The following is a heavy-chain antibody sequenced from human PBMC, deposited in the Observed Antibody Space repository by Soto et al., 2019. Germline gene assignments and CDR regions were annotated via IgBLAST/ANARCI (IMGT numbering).Heavy chain of an antibody. J-gene: IGHJ4*02. CDR2: ISAVGYGT. CDR3: ARARGPSTAYDFDY. V-gene: IGHV3-23*01. Sequence: EVQLLESGGGLVQPGGSLRLSCAASGLTLSSYTMNWVRQAPGMGLEWVSTISAVGYGTYYADSVKGRFTISRDNSKNTLFLQMNSLRDEDTAVYYCARARGPSTAYDFDYWGQGTPVAVSS. D-gene: IGHD5-12*01. CDR1: GLTLSSYT.